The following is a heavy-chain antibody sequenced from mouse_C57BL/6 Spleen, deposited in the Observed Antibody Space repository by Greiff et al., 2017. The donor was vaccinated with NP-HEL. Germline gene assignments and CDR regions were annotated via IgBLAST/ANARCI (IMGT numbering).Heavy chain of an antibody. CDR1: GYTFTDYY. D-gene: IGHD2-4*01. V-gene: IGHV1-26*01. Sequence: EVQLHQSGPELVKPGASVKISCKASGYTFTDYYMNWVKQSHGKSLEWIGDINPNNGGTSYNQKFKGKATLTVDKSSSTAYMELRSLTSEDSAVYYCARDGYYDYEGWFAYWGQGTLVTVSA. CDR3: ARDGYYDYEGWFAY. J-gene: IGHJ3*01. CDR2: INPNNGGT.